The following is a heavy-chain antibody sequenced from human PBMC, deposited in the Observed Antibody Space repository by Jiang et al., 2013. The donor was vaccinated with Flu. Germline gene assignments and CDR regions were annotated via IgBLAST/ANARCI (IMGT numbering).Heavy chain of an antibody. Sequence: GAEVKKPGASVKVSCKASGYTYSTYGISWVRQAPGQGLEWMGWISAYNGNTNYAQKFQGRVTLTTDTSTSTAHMELRSLRSDDTAVYYCARDAVVLVPEHRDFDYWGQGTLVSVSS. CDR3: ARDAVVLVPEHRDFDY. V-gene: IGHV1-18*04. D-gene: IGHD2-8*02. CDR2: ISAYNGNT. CDR1: GYTYSTYG. J-gene: IGHJ4*02.